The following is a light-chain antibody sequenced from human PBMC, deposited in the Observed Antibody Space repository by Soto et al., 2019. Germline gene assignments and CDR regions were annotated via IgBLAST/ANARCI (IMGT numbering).Light chain of an antibody. Sequence: QSVLTQPASVSGSPGQSITISCTGTSSGVGGYNYVSWYQQHPGKAPKLMIYEVSNRPSGLSNRFSGSKSGNTASLTISGLQAEDEADYYCSSYTSSSTYVFGTGTKVTVL. CDR3: SSYTSSSTYV. J-gene: IGLJ1*01. CDR1: SSGVGGYNY. CDR2: EVS. V-gene: IGLV2-14*01.